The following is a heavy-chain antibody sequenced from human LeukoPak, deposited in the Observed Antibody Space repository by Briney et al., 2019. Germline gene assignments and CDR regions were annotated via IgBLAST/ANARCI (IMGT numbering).Heavy chain of an antibody. V-gene: IGHV3-53*01. Sequence: HPGGSLRLSCAASGFTVSSNYMSWVRQAPGKGLEWVSVIYSGGTTNYADSVKGRFTISRDNSKNSLYLQMNSLRAEDTAVYYCARDPVAATGIAFDIWGQGTMVTVSS. CDR3: ARDPVAATGIAFDI. CDR2: IYSGGTT. J-gene: IGHJ3*02. CDR1: GFTVSSNY. D-gene: IGHD2-15*01.